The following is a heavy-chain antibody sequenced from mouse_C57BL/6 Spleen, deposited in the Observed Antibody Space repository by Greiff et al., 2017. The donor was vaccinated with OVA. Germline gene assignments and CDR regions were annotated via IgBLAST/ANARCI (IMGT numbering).Heavy chain of an antibody. Sequence: EVQLQQSGPELVKPGASVKISCKASGYTFTDYYMNWVKQSHGKSLEWIGDINPNNGGTSYNQKFKGKATLTVDKSSSTAYMELRSLTSEDSAVYYCARAHSNSLFAYWGKGTLVTVSA. D-gene: IGHD2-5*01. CDR3: ARAHSNSLFAY. J-gene: IGHJ3*01. CDR1: GYTFTDYY. V-gene: IGHV1-26*01. CDR2: INPNNGGT.